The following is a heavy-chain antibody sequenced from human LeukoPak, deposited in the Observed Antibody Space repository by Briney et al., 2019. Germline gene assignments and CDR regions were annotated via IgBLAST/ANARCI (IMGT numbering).Heavy chain of an antibody. CDR2: IYYSGST. CDR1: GGSISSYY. J-gene: IGHJ4*02. Sequence: PSETLSLTCTVSGGSISSYYWSWIRQPPGKGLEWIGYIYYSGSTNYNPSLKSRVTISVDTSKNQFSLKLSSVTAADTAVYYCARHLPYYGDYYYLDYWGQGTLVTVSS. CDR3: ARHLPYYGDYYYLDY. V-gene: IGHV4-59*08. D-gene: IGHD4-17*01.